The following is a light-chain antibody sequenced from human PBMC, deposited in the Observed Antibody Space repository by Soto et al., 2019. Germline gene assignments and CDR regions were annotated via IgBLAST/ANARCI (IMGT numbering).Light chain of an antibody. V-gene: IGKV1-39*01. CDR3: QQSYSTPYT. CDR1: QSITNY. J-gene: IGKJ2*01. CDR2: AIS. Sequence: DIQMTQSPSSLSASVGDRVTITCRASQSITNYLNWYQQKPGKAPKLLMYAISTLQSGVPSRFGGSGSGTEFTLTISSLQPDDFATYYCQQSYSTPYTFVQGTKVDIK.